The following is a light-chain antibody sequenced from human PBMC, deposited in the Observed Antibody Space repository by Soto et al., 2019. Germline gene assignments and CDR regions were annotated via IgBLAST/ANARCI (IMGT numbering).Light chain of an antibody. CDR3: SSFRSSSTSYV. Sequence: QSALTQPASVSGSPGQSITISCTGTSSDIGDSNYVSWYQQHPGKAPKLVIYDVSNWPSGVSNRFSGSKSANTASLTISGFQAEDEADYYCSSFRSSSTSYVFGTGTKVTVL. V-gene: IGLV2-14*03. J-gene: IGLJ1*01. CDR1: SSDIGDSNY. CDR2: DVS.